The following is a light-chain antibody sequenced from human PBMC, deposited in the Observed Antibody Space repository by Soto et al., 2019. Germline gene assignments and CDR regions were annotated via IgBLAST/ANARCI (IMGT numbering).Light chain of an antibody. Sequence: DIVMTQSPLSLPVTPGEPASISCRSSQSLLHSNGYNYLDWYLQKPGQSPQLLISLGSNRASGVPDRVSRSGSGTDFTLKISRVEAEDVGVYYGMQALQAPFTFGPGTKVDIK. J-gene: IGKJ3*01. CDR1: QSLLHSNGYNY. V-gene: IGKV2-28*01. CDR3: MQALQAPFT. CDR2: LGS.